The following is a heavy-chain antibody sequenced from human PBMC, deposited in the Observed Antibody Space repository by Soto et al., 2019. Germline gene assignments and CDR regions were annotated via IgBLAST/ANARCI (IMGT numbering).Heavy chain of an antibody. CDR3: AKEAPYSSSWYFNWFDP. CDR2: ISGSGGST. Sequence: PGGSLRLSCAASGFTSSSYAMSWVRQAPGKGLEWVSAISGSGGSTYYADSVKGRFTISRDNSKNTLYLQMNSLRAEDTAVYYCAKEAPYSSSWYFNWFDPWGQGTLVTSPQ. V-gene: IGHV3-23*01. D-gene: IGHD6-13*01. J-gene: IGHJ5*02. CDR1: GFTSSSYA.